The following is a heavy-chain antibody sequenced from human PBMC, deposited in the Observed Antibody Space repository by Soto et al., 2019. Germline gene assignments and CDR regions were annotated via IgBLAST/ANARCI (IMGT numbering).Heavy chain of an antibody. CDR3: ARSPRRGDILTGYYICYFDY. V-gene: IGHV1-69*12. J-gene: IGHJ4*02. CDR2: IIPIFGTA. Sequence: QVQLVQSGAEVKKPGSSVKVSCKASGGTFSSYAISWVRQAPGQGLEWMGGIIPIFGTANYAQKFQGRVKITADESTSTAYMELSSLRSEDTSVYYCARSPRRGDILTGYYICYFDYWGQGTLVTVSS. D-gene: IGHD3-9*01. CDR1: GGTFSSYA.